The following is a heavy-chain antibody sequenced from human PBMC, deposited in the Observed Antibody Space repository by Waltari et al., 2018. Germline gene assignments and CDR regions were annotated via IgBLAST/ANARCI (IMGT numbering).Heavy chain of an antibody. Sequence: QVQLQESGPGLVKPSQTLSLTCTVSGGSISSGSYYWTLIRQPAGKGLEWIGRIYTGGSTNYNPSLESRVTISLDTSKNQFSLKLSAVTAADTAVYYCARSDSSGWYSFAFDIWGQGTMVTVSS. V-gene: IGHV4-61*02. D-gene: IGHD6-19*01. CDR2: IYTGGST. J-gene: IGHJ3*02. CDR3: ARSDSSGWYSFAFDI. CDR1: GGSISSGSYY.